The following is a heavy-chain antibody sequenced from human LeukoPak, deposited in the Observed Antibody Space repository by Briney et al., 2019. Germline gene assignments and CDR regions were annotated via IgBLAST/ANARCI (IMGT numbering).Heavy chain of an antibody. CDR3: ARDLGYDFWSGYGY. CDR2: INYSGST. V-gene: IGHV4-59*01. Sequence: SETLSLTCTVSGGSISSYYWNWIRQPPGKGLEGIGYINYSGSTNYNPSLKSRVTISVDTSKNQFSLKVSSVTAADTAVYYCARDLGYDFWSGYGYWGQGTLVTVSS. J-gene: IGHJ4*02. CDR1: GGSISSYY. D-gene: IGHD3-3*01.